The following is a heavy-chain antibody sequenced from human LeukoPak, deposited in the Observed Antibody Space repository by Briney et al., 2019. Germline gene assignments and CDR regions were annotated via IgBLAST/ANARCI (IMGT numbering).Heavy chain of an antibody. D-gene: IGHD6-19*01. J-gene: IGHJ4*02. CDR3: ARGWEQWLVGGPFDY. CDR1: GGSFSGYY. CDR2: INHSGST. V-gene: IGHV4-34*01. Sequence: PSETLSLTCAVCGGSFSGYYWSWIRQPPGKGLEWIGEINHSGSTNYNPSLKSRVTISVDTSKNQFSLKLSSVTAADTAVYYCARGWEQWLVGGPFDYWGQGTLVTVSS.